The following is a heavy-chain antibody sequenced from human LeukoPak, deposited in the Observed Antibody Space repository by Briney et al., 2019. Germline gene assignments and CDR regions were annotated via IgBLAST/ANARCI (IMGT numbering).Heavy chain of an antibody. Sequence: GGSLRLSCAASGCTFSSYATNWVRQAPGKGLEWVSIISGSDDFTYYADSVKGRFTISRDNSENTLYLQRNSPSAEDTAVYYCARTVRDYSFYYFDNWGQGTLVTVSS. J-gene: IGHJ4*02. CDR2: ISGSDDFT. CDR3: ARTVRDYSFYYFDN. V-gene: IGHV3-23*01. CDR1: GCTFSSYA. D-gene: IGHD4-11*01.